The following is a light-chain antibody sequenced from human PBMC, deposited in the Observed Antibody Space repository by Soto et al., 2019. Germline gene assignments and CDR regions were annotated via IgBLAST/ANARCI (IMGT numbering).Light chain of an antibody. V-gene: IGLV2-11*01. CDR3: CSYAGSNTLI. CDR2: DVN. CDR1: SSDVGTYNS. Sequence: QSALTQPRSVSGSPGQSVTISCTGTSSDVGTYNSVSWYQQHPGKAPKLLIFDVNERPSGVPDRFSGSKSGSTASLTISGLQPDDEADFYCCSYAGSNTLIFGGGTKLTVL. J-gene: IGLJ2*01.